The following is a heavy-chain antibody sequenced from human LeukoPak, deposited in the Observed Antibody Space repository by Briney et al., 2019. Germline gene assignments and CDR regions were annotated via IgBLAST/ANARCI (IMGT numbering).Heavy chain of an antibody. Sequence: SETLSLTCTVSGGSISSYYWSWIRQPPGKGLEWIGYIYYSGSTNYNPSLKSRVTISVDTSKNQFSLKRSSVTAADTALYFCAGGGYCSSSSCFAPLFDWWGQGTLVTVSS. J-gene: IGHJ4*02. D-gene: IGHD2-2*01. CDR2: IYYSGST. CDR1: GGSISSYY. V-gene: IGHV4-59*01. CDR3: AGGGYCSSSSCFAPLFDW.